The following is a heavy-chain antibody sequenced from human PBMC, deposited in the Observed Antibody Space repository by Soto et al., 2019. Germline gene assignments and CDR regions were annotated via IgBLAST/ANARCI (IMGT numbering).Heavy chain of an antibody. V-gene: IGHV4-59*01. CDR3: ARERTLWFGEAYYHYGMDV. J-gene: IGHJ6*02. CDR2: IYYSGST. Sequence: SETLSLNCTVSVGSSSSYYWSWIRQPPGKGLEWIGYIYYSGSTNYNPSLKSRVTISVDTSKNQFSLKLSSVTAADTAVYYCARERTLWFGEAYYHYGMDVWGQGTTVTVSS. D-gene: IGHD3-10*01. CDR1: VGSSSSYY.